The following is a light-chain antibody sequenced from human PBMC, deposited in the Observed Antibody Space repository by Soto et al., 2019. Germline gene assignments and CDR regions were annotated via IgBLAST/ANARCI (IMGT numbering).Light chain of an antibody. CDR2: EVS. V-gene: IGLV2-14*01. Sequence: QSALTQPASVSGSPGQSITISCTGTSSDVGGYNYVSWYQQHPGKAPILMIYEVSNRPSGVSNRFSGSKSGNTASLTISGLQAEDEADYYCSSYTSSSTPDVFGTGTKLTVL. CDR3: SSYTSSSTPDV. J-gene: IGLJ1*01. CDR1: SSDVGGYNY.